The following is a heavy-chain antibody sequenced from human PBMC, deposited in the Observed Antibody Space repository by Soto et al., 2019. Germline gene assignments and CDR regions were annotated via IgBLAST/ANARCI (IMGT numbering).Heavy chain of an antibody. CDR3: ARRGQRYCSSTSCRREDDAFDI. J-gene: IGHJ3*02. V-gene: IGHV5-51*01. D-gene: IGHD2-2*01. CDR2: IYPGDSDT. Sequence: EVQLVQSGAEVKKPGESLKISCKGSGYSFTSYWIGWVRQMPGKGLEWMGIIYPGDSDTRYSPSFQGQVTISADKSISTAYLQWSSLKASDTAMYYCARRGQRYCSSTSCRREDDAFDIWGQGTMVTVSS. CDR1: GYSFTSYW.